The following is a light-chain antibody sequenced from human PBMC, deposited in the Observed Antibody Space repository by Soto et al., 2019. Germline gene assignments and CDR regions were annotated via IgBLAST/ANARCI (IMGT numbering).Light chain of an antibody. CDR1: QSISNY. Sequence: DIGMSQTLCSLCESERDRVTITCRASQSISNYLHWYQQKIGKGPKVLIYSASSIQSGVPSRFNGSGSGTDFTLTISNLQPEDSATYYCQDSYNSHPTFGQGTKVDIK. V-gene: IGKV1-39*01. J-gene: IGKJ1*01. CDR3: QDSYNSHPT. CDR2: SAS.